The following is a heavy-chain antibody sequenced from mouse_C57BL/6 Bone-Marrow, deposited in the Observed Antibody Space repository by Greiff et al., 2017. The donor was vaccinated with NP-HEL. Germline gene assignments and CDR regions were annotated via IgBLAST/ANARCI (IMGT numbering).Heavy chain of an antibody. Sequence: QVQLQQPGAELVKPGASVKMSCKASGYTFTSYWITWVKQRPGQGLEWIGDIYPGSGSTNYNEKFKSKATLTVDTSSSTAYMQLSSLTSEDSAVYYCAREGYYGSDWYFDVWGTGTTVTVSS. J-gene: IGHJ1*03. CDR1: GYTFTSYW. CDR2: IYPGSGST. CDR3: AREGYYGSDWYFDV. V-gene: IGHV1-55*01. D-gene: IGHD1-1*01.